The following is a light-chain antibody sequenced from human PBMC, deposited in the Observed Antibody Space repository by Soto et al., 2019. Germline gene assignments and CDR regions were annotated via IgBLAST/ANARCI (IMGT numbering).Light chain of an antibody. CDR3: SSYTSSSTYV. V-gene: IGLV2-14*03. CDR2: DVR. J-gene: IGLJ1*01. Sequence: QSVLTQPASVSGSPGQPITISCTGTSRDVGYYNYVSWYQQHPGKAPKLMIYDVRNRPSGVSNRFSGSKSGNTASLTISGLQAEDEADYYCSSYTSSSTYVFGTGTKVTVL. CDR1: SRDVGYYNY.